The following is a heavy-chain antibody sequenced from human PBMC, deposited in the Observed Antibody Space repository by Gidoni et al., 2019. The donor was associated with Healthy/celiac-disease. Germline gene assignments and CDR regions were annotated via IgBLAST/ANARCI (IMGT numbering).Heavy chain of an antibody. CDR3: ARWGGSWSYYFDY. CDR1: GFTFSSYS. V-gene: IGHV3-21*01. CDR2: ISSSSSYI. J-gene: IGHJ4*02. Sequence: EVQLVESGGGLVKPGGSLRLSCAASGFTFSSYSMNWVRQAPGKGLEWVSSISSSSSYIYYADSVKGRFTISRDNAKNSLYLQMNSLRAEDTAVYYCARWGGSWSYYFDYWGQGTLVTVSS. D-gene: IGHD6-13*01.